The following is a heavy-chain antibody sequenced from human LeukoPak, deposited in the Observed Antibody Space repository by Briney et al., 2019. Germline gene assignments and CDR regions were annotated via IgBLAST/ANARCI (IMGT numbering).Heavy chain of an antibody. Sequence: PSETLSLTCTVSGGSISSYYWSWIRQPPGKGLEWIGYIYYSGSTYYNPSLKSRVTISVDTSKNQFSLKLSSVTAADTAVYYCARGGYSSSWYTPAEYFQHWGQGTLVTVSS. D-gene: IGHD6-13*01. CDR3: ARGGYSSSWYTPAEYFQH. V-gene: IGHV4-59*12. J-gene: IGHJ1*01. CDR1: GGSISSYY. CDR2: IYYSGST.